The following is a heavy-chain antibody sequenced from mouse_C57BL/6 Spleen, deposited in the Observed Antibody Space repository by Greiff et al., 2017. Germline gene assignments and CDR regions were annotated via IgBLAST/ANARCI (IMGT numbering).Heavy chain of an antibody. V-gene: IGHV1-81*01. Sequence: VQLQQSGAELARPGASVKLSCKASGYTFTSYGISWVKQRTGQGLEWIGEIYPRSGNTYYNEKFKGKATLTADKSSSTAYMELCSLTSEDSAVYFCARRRIITTVVADYFDYWGQGTTLTVSS. D-gene: IGHD1-1*01. CDR3: ARRRIITTVVADYFDY. CDR1: GYTFTSYG. CDR2: IYPRSGNT. J-gene: IGHJ2*01.